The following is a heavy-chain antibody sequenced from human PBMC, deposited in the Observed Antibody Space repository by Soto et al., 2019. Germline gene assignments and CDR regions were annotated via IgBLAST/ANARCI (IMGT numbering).Heavy chain of an antibody. J-gene: IGHJ4*02. Sequence: SVKVSCKASGGTFSSYTISWVRQAPGQGLEWMGRIIPILGIANYAQKFQGRVTITADKSTSTAYMELSSLRSEDTAVYYCASIEPGSPVCFDYRGQGTLVTGS. V-gene: IGHV1-69*02. CDR2: IIPILGIA. D-gene: IGHD3-10*01. CDR3: ASIEPGSPVCFDY. CDR1: GGTFSSYT.